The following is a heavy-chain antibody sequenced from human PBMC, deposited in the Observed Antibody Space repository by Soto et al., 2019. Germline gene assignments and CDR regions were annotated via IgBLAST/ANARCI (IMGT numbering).Heavy chain of an antibody. CDR2: IDPSDSLT. Sequence: GESLTISCKGSGYSFAGYWITWVRQKPGKGLEWMGRIDPSDSLTYYSPSFRGHVTISVTKSITTVFLQWSSLRASDTALYYFTRQIYVSYTAPNFQYDFVYSSQGRPVTV. D-gene: IGHD3-16*01. V-gene: IGHV5-10-1*01. CDR3: TRQIYVSYTAPNFQYDFVY. J-gene: IGHJ4*02. CDR1: GYSFAGYW.